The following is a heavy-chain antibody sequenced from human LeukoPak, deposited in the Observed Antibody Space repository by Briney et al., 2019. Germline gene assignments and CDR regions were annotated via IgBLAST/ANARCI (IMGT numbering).Heavy chain of an antibody. CDR3: ARDHRYAFDN. CDR1: GFNFIDYS. Sequence: EGSLRLSCAASGFNFIDYSMNWVRQAPGKGLEWISYIGISSGNTKYADSVKGRFTISRDKARNSLYLQMNSLRVEDTAMYYCARDHRYAFDNWGHGTLVTVSS. CDR2: IGISSGNT. J-gene: IGHJ4*01. V-gene: IGHV3-48*01. D-gene: IGHD5-12*01.